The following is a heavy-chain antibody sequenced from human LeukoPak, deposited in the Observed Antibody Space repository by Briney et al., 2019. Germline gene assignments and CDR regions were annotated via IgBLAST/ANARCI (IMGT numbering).Heavy chain of an antibody. CDR1: GFTFSSYS. J-gene: IGHJ4*02. V-gene: IGHV3-21*01. CDR2: ISSSSSYI. Sequence: GGSLRLSCAASGFTFSSYSMNWVRQAPGKGLEWVSFISSSSSYIYYADSVKGRLTISRDNAKNSLYLQVNSLRAEDTAVYYCARGGSSWYYFDYWGQGILVTVSS. CDR3: ARGGSSWYYFDY. D-gene: IGHD6-13*01.